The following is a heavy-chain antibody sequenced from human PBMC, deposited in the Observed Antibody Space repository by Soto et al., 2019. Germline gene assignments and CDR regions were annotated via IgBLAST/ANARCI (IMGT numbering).Heavy chain of an antibody. V-gene: IGHV4-59*01. D-gene: IGHD5-18*01. CDR2: IYYSGST. CDR1: VGSISSYF. Sequence: PSETLSLTCTVSVGSISSYFWSWIRQPPGKGLEWIGYIYYSGSTNYNPSLKSRVTISVDTSKNQFSLKLSSVTAADTAVYYCARAGTAMVALDYWGQGTLVTVSS. CDR3: ARAGTAMVALDY. J-gene: IGHJ4*02.